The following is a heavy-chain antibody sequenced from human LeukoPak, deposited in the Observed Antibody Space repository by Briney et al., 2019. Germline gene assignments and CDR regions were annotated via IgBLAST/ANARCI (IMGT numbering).Heavy chain of an antibody. CDR3: AKGSKAVLFTRDHYMDV. V-gene: IGHV3-30*02. CDR2: IRYDGSNK. Sequence: GGSLRLSCAASGFTFSSYDIHWVRQAPGKGLEWVAFIRYDGSNKYYADAVRGRFTISRDNSKNTLYLHMNSLRAEDTAVYFCAKGSKAVLFTRDHYMDVWGKGTTVTISS. D-gene: IGHD6-19*01. J-gene: IGHJ6*03. CDR1: GFTFSSYD.